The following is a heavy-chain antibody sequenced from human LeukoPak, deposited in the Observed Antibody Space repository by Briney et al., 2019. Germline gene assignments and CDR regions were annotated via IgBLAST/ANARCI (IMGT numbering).Heavy chain of an antibody. CDR3: AREVADSSGWYSGSWFDP. Sequence: SETLSLTCTVSGGSISSYYWSWIRQPPGKGLEWIGYIYYSGSTNYNPSLKSRVTISVDMSKNQFSLKLSSVTAADTAVYYCAREVADSSGWYSGSWFDPWGQGTLVTVSS. CDR2: IYYSGST. CDR1: GGSISSYY. V-gene: IGHV4-59*01. D-gene: IGHD6-19*01. J-gene: IGHJ5*02.